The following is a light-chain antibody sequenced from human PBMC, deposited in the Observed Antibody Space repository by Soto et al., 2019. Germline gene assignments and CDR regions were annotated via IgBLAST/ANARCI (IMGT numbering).Light chain of an antibody. CDR3: QQSYSTPPGT. Sequence: DGQLTQSPSFLSASVGDRVTITCRASQSISSYLNWYQQKPGKAPKLLIYAASSLQSGVPSRFSGSGSGTDFTLTISSLQPEDFATYYCQQSYSTPPGTFGQGTKVDIK. CDR2: AAS. V-gene: IGKV1-39*01. CDR1: QSISSY. J-gene: IGKJ1*01.